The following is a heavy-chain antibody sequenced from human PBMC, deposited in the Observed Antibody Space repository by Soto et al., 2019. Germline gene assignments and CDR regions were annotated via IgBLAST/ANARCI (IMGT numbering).Heavy chain of an antibody. Sequence: GGSLRLSCAASGFTFSSYAMSWVRQAPGKGLEWVSAISGSGGSTYYADSVKGRFTISRDNSKNTLYLQMNSLRAEDTAVYYCAKDGAYYYDSSGYYGELPYYFDYWGQGTLVTVSS. CDR1: GFTFSSYA. V-gene: IGHV3-23*01. CDR2: ISGSGGST. CDR3: AKDGAYYYDSSGYYGELPYYFDY. D-gene: IGHD3-22*01. J-gene: IGHJ4*02.